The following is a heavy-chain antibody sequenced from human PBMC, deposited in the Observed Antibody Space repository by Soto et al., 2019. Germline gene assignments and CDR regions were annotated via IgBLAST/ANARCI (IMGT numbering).Heavy chain of an antibody. V-gene: IGHV3-23*01. J-gene: IGHJ4*02. CDR2: ISGSGGST. D-gene: IGHD3-3*01. CDR1: GFTFSSYA. Sequence: EVQLLESGGGLVQPGGSLRLSCAASGFTFSSYAMSWVRQAPGKGLEWVSAISGSGGSTYYADSVKGRFTISRDNSKNTLYLQMNSLRAEDTAVYYCAKAIGVLRFLEWLFNFDYWGQGTLVTVSS. CDR3: AKAIGVLRFLEWLFNFDY.